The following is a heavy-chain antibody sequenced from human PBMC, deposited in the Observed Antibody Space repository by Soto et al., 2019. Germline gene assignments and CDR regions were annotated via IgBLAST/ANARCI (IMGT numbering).Heavy chain of an antibody. CDR3: ASVDTTMANYYYYYGMDV. J-gene: IGHJ6*02. D-gene: IGHD5-18*01. V-gene: IGHV1-69*12. CDR2: IIPIFGTA. Sequence: QVQLVQSGAEVKKPGSSVKVSCKASGGTFSSYAISWVRQAPGQGLEWMGGIIPIFGTADYAQKFQGRVTIPADESTSTAYMELSSLRSEDTAVYYCASVDTTMANYYYYYGMDVWGQGTTVTVSS. CDR1: GGTFSSYA.